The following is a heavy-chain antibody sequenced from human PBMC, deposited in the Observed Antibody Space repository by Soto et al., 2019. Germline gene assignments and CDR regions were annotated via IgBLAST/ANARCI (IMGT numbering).Heavy chain of an antibody. V-gene: IGHV1-69*12. D-gene: IGHD3-9*01. CDR1: GGTFSSYA. Sequence: QVQLVQSGAEVKKPGSSVKVSCKASGGTFSSYATSWVRRAPGQGLEWMGGIIPIFGTANYAQKFQGRVTITADESTSTAYMELSSLRSEDTAVYYCARGRDILTGYPDKSYYYYGMDVWGQETTVTVSS. J-gene: IGHJ6*02. CDR3: ARGRDILTGYPDKSYYYYGMDV. CDR2: IIPIFGTA.